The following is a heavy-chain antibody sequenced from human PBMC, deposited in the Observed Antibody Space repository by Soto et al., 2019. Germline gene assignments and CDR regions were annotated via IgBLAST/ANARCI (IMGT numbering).Heavy chain of an antibody. CDR3: AKDLRNSLSSGWYGVSY. J-gene: IGHJ4*02. V-gene: IGHV3-23*01. Sequence: GSLRLSCAASGFTFSNCAMSWVRQAPGKGLEWVTAISGSGYGTYYADSVKGRFTISRDNSENTLFLQMNSLRAEDTAVYYCAKDLRNSLSSGWYGVSYWGQGALVTVSS. CDR1: GFTFSNCA. CDR2: ISGSGYGT. D-gene: IGHD6-19*01.